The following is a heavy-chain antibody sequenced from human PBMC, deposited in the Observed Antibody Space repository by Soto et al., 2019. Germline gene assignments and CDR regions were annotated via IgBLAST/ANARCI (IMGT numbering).Heavy chain of an antibody. CDR1: GFTFSSYW. Sequence: EVQLVESGGGLVQPGGSLRLSCAASGFTFSSYWMTWVRQAPGKALEWLANIKHDGSESNYVDSVKGRFTISRDNAENSVYLQMNSLRVEDAAVYYCTRGSGWSYFWGRGTLVRLL. CDR3: TRGSGWSYF. J-gene: IGHJ4*02. D-gene: IGHD6-19*01. V-gene: IGHV3-7*04. CDR2: IKHDGSES.